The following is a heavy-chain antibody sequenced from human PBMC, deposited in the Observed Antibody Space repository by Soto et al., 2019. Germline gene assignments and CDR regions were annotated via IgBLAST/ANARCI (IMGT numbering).Heavy chain of an antibody. CDR1: GGSVSSVGYY. Sequence: SETLSLTCTVSGGSVSSVGYYWSWIRQHPGKGLEWIGYITYSGNTYYNPSLESRVTMSADTSKNQFSLKLSSVTAADTAVYFCVRGGSCTNGVCSVFDYWGQGTLVTV. CDR2: ITYSGNT. D-gene: IGHD2-8*01. CDR3: VRGGSCTNGVCSVFDY. V-gene: IGHV4-31*03. J-gene: IGHJ4*02.